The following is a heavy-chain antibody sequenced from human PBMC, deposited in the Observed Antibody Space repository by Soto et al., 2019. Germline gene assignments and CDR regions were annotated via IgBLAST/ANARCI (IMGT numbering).Heavy chain of an antibody. CDR1: GGTFSSYA. V-gene: IGHV1-69*01. J-gene: IGHJ3*02. Sequence: QVQLVQSGAEVKKPGSSVKVSCKASGGTFSSYAISWVRQAPGQGLEWMGGIIPIFGTANYAQKFQGRVTITADESTSTAYMELSSLRSEDKAVYYCARDDQYYYDSSGYPRSGAFDIWGQGTMVTVSS. CDR3: ARDDQYYYDSSGYPRSGAFDI. CDR2: IIPIFGTA. D-gene: IGHD3-22*01.